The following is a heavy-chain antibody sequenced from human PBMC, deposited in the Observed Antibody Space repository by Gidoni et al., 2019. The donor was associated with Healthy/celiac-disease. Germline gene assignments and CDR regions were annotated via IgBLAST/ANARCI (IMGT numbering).Heavy chain of an antibody. D-gene: IGHD3-10*01. CDR2: ISSSSSYI. V-gene: IGHV3-21*01. CDR3: ASDRTYYYGSGSSDFDY. CDR1: GFTVSSYS. J-gene: IGHJ4*02. Sequence: EVQLVESGGGLVKPGGSLRLSCAASGFTVSSYSMNWVRQAPGKGLEWVSSISSSSSYIYYADSVKGRFTITRDNAKNSLYLQMNSLGAEDTAVYYCASDRTYYYGSGSSDFDYWGQGTLVTVSS.